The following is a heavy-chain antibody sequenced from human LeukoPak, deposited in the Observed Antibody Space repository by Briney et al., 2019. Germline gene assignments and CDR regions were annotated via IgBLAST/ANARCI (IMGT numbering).Heavy chain of an antibody. CDR1: GLTFSSYD. V-gene: IGHV3-30*02. CDR3: AKDGAGRHYFDY. D-gene: IGHD3-16*01. Sequence: GGSLRLSCAASGLTFSSYDIHWVRQAPGKGLEWVAFIRYDGSNKYYADSVKGRFTISRDNPKNTVYLQMNSLRDEDTAVYYCAKDGAGRHYFDYWGQGTLVTVSS. CDR2: IRYDGSNK. J-gene: IGHJ4*02.